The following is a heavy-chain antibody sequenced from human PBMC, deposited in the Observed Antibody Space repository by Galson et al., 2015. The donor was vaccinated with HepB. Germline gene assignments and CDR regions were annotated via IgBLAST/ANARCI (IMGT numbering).Heavy chain of an antibody. CDR1: GYTFNRYG. CDR3: ARDGGSGRFLDV. Sequence: SVKVSCKASGYTFNRYGINWVRQAPGQGLEWVGWINTNTGNPTYVQDFTRRFVFSLDTSVRTAYLQISSLKAEDTAVYYCARDGGSGRFLDVWGQGTTVTVSS. J-gene: IGHJ6*02. V-gene: IGHV7-4-1*02. CDR2: INTNTGNP. D-gene: IGHD3-3*01.